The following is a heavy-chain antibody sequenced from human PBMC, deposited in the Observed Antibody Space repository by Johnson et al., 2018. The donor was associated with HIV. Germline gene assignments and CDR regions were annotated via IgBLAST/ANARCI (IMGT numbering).Heavy chain of an antibody. D-gene: IGHD6-6*01. J-gene: IGHJ3*02. CDR1: GFTVSSNY. V-gene: IGHV3-66*01. CDR2: IYSGGST. Sequence: EVQLVESGGGLVKPGGSLRLSCAASGFTVSSNYMSWVRQAPGKGLEWVSVIYSGGSTYYADSVKGRFTISRDNSKNTLFLQMDSLRVEDTAVYYCASTRLGAFDIWGQGTMVTVSS. CDR3: ASTRLGAFDI.